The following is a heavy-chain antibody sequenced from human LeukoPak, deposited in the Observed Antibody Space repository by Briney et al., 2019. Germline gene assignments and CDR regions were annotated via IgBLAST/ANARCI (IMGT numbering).Heavy chain of an antibody. V-gene: IGHV3-64*01. J-gene: IGHJ3*02. CDR1: GFTFSSYA. CDR3: ARMDRGALDI. Sequence: GGSLRLSCAASGFTFSSYAMHWVRQAPGKGLEYVSAISSNGGSTYYANSVKGRFTISRDNSKNTLYLQMGSLRAEDMAVYYCARMDRGALDIWGQGTMVTVSS. CDR2: ISSNGGST. D-gene: IGHD3-10*01.